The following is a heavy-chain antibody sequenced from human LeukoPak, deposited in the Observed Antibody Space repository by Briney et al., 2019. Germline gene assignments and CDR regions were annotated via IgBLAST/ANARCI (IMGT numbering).Heavy chain of an antibody. CDR2: IYYSGDT. J-gene: IGHJ5*02. CDR1: GGSISSSSYY. V-gene: IGHV4-39*01. D-gene: IGHD5-18*01. CDR3: ASSTRGYSFALFDP. Sequence: PSETPSLTCTVPGGSISSSSYYWGWIRQPPGKGLEWIGSIYYSGDTYYNPSLKSRVTISVDTSKNEFSLKLSSVTAADTAVYYCASSTRGYSFALFDPWGQGTLVTVSS.